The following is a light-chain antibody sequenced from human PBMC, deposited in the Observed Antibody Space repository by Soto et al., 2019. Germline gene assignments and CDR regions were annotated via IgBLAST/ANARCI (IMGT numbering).Light chain of an antibody. CDR3: QQSYSTPIT. J-gene: IGKJ5*01. V-gene: IGKV1-39*01. CDR1: YNIRNS. Sequence: IQLTQCPSSLSASLGYKFTITFRASYNIRNSLNWYQQKPGKAPKLLIYAASSLQSGVPSRFSGSGSGTDFTLTISSLQPEDFATYYCQQSYSTPITFGQGTRLEIK. CDR2: AAS.